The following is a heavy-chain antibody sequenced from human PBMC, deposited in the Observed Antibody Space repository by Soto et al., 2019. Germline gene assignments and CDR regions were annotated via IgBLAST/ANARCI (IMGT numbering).Heavy chain of an antibody. V-gene: IGHV1-46*02. CDR1: GYTFNSYG. CDR3: ARVRGGGSEYFFDY. CDR2: INPSGGTT. Sequence: ASVKVSCKVSGYTFNSYGISWVRQAPGQGLEWMAIINPSGGTTYYVQKFEGRVTLTTDTSTSTVYMELSSLRSDDTAVYYCARVRGGGSEYFFDYWGQGTLVTVSS. J-gene: IGHJ4*02. D-gene: IGHD2-15*01.